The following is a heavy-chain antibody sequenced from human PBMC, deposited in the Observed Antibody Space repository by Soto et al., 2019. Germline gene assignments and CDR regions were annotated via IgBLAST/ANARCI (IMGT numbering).Heavy chain of an antibody. Sequence: GXSVKVSFNAIGYSFTSHYMHLVRHTPGQGLEWMEKIYPGGVNMGYAERLKGRVPMTKDRPTSTVYRELNSLTSQDTSFYYCARDQSGHDRVWWFDPWGKGTLVTVSS. CDR3: ARDQSGHDRVWWFDP. CDR2: IYPGGVNM. CDR1: GYSFTSHY. V-gene: IGHV1-46*03. J-gene: IGHJ5*02. D-gene: IGHD1-26*01.